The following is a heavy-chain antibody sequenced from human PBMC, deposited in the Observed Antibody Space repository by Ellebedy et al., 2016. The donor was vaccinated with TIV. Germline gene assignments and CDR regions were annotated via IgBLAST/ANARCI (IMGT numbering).Heavy chain of an antibody. CDR3: ARMGQLCSLGAFDY. CDR1: GGSISSYY. D-gene: IGHD5-18*01. Sequence: MPSETLSLTCTVSGGSISSYYWSWIRQPPGKGLEWIGYIYYSGSTTYNHSLKSRVTISVDTSNNQFSLKLSSVTAADTAVYYCARMGQLCSLGAFDYWGQGTLVTVSS. V-gene: IGHV4-59*01. J-gene: IGHJ4*02. CDR2: IYYSGST.